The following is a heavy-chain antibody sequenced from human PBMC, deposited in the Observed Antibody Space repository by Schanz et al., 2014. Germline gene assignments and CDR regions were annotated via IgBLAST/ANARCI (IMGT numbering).Heavy chain of an antibody. Sequence: QAQLVESGGGVVQPGRSLRLSCAASGFAFRSYAMHWVRQAPGKGLEWAAATRYDGNNKYYVDSVKGRFTISRDNSKNTLYLQVNSLRAEDTAVYYCVRDLGGDQTDYWGQGTLVTVSS. V-gene: IGHV3-33*08. J-gene: IGHJ4*02. CDR3: VRDLGGDQTDY. CDR2: TRYDGNNK. CDR1: GFAFRSYA. D-gene: IGHD4-17*01.